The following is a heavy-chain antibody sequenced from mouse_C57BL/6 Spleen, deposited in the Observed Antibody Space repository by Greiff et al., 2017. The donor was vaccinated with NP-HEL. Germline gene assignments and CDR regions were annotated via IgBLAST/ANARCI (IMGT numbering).Heavy chain of an antibody. D-gene: IGHD4-1*01. J-gene: IGHJ2*01. CDR1: GYAFSSSW. CDR2: IYPGDGDT. Sequence: QVQLQQSGPELVKPGASVTISCKASGYAFSSSWMNWVKQRPGKGLEWIGRIYPGDGDTNYNGKFKGKATLTANKSSSPANIQVSGLTTEESAVDFCARDRTGKGGYYFDYWGQGTTLTVSS. V-gene: IGHV1-82*01. CDR3: ARDRTGKGGYYFDY.